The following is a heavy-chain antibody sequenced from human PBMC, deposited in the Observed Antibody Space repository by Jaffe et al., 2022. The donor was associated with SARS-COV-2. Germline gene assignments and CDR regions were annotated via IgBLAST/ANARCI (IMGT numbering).Heavy chain of an antibody. CDR2: ISGSSTST. D-gene: IGHD3-3*01. CDR3: AKDRFEWYSYYYYYMDV. V-gene: IGHV3-23*04. J-gene: IGHJ6*03. CDR1: GFTFSSYV. Sequence: EMQLVESGGGLLQPGGSLRLSCAASGFTFSSYVMSWVRQAPGKGLEWVSAISGSSTSTYYADSVKGRFTISRDNSKNTLYLQMNSLRAEDTAVYYCAKDRFEWYSYYYYYMDVWGKGTTVTVSS.